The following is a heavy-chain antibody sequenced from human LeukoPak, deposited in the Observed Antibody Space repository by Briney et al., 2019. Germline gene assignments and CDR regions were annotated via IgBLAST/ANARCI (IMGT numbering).Heavy chain of an antibody. D-gene: IGHD3-10*02. CDR3: AELGIAMIGGV. CDR1: GFTFSNYW. Sequence: GGSLRLSCAASGFTFSNYWMSWVRQAPGKGLEWVSYISSSGSTIYYADSVKGRFTISRDNAKNSLYLQMNSLRAEDTAVYYCAELGIAMIGGVWGKGTTVTISS. J-gene: IGHJ6*04. V-gene: IGHV3-48*04. CDR2: ISSSGSTI.